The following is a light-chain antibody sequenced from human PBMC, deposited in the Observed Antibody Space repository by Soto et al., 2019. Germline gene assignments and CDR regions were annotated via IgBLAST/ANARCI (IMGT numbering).Light chain of an antibody. Sequence: QSVLTQPASVSGSPGQSITISCTGTSNDIGGYNYVSWYQQHPGKAHKLMIYDVSNRPSGVSNRFSGSKSGNTAFLTISGLQAEDEADYYCSSYTSSSSYVFGTGTKVT. V-gene: IGLV2-14*01. CDR3: SSYTSSSSYV. CDR2: DVS. CDR1: SNDIGGYNY. J-gene: IGLJ1*01.